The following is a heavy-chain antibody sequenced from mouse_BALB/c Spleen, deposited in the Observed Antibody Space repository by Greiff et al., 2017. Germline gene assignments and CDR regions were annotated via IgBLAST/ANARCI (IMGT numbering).Heavy chain of an antibody. D-gene: IGHD1-1*01. CDR3: ARCGYYGSSTLYYAMDY. Sequence: VQLKESGPDLVKPSQSLSLTCTVTGYSITSGYSWHWIRQFPGNKLEWMGYIHYSGSTNYNPSLKSRISITRDTSKNQFFLQLNSVTTEDTATYYCARCGYYGSSTLYYAMDYWGQGTSVTVSS. V-gene: IGHV3-1*02. J-gene: IGHJ4*01. CDR2: IHYSGST. CDR1: GYSITSGYS.